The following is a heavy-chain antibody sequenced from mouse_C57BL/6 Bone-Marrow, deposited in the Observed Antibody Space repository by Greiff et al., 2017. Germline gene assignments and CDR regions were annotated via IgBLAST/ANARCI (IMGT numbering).Heavy chain of an antibody. CDR2: IDPEDGET. CDR1: GFNIKDYY. Sequence: EVKLMESGAELVKPGASVKLSCTASGFNIKDYYMHWVKQRTEQGLEWIGRIDPEDGETKYAPKFQGQATITADTSSNTAYLQLSSLTSEDTAVYYCATPNYGSSYGYWYFDVWGTGTTVTVSS. D-gene: IGHD1-1*01. J-gene: IGHJ1*03. V-gene: IGHV14-2*01. CDR3: ATPNYGSSYGYWYFDV.